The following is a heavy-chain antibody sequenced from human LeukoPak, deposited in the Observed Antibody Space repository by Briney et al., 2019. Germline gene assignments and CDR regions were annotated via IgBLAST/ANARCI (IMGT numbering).Heavy chain of an antibody. V-gene: IGHV3-53*01. D-gene: IGHD5-18*01. CDR3: ATKRGYNYGLDY. J-gene: IGHJ4*02. CDR2: TYSRGTT. CDR1: GFTVSSNY. Sequence: PGGSLRLSCAASGFTVSSNYMSWVRQSPGKGLEWVSLTYSRGTTNYADSVKGRFTISRDNSKNTLYLQMNSLRVEDTAVYYCATKRGYNYGLDYWGQGTLVTVSS.